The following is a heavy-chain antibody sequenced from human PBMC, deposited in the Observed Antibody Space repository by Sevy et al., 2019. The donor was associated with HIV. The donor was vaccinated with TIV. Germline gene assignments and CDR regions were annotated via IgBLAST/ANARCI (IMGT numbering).Heavy chain of an antibody. V-gene: IGHV4-59*01. CDR1: GGSISSYY. Sequence: SETLSLTCTVSGGSISSYYWSWIRQPPGKGLEWIGYIHYSGSTNYNPSLKSRVTISVDTSKNQFSLKLSSVTAADTAVYYCARTKAYYYDSSGYSNDAFDIWGQGTMVTVSS. CDR2: IHYSGST. CDR3: ARTKAYYYDSSGYSNDAFDI. J-gene: IGHJ3*02. D-gene: IGHD3-22*01.